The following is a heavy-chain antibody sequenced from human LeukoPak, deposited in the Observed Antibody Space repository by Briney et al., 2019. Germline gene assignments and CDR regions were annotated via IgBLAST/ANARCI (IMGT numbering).Heavy chain of an antibody. CDR2: ISYDGSNK. CDR3: ARGSIVVVPAAKPKIYYYYGMDV. D-gene: IGHD2-2*01. Sequence: PGGSLRLSCAASGFTFSSYAMHWVRQAPGKGLEWVAVISYDGSNKYYADSVKGRFTISRGNSKNTLYLQMNSLRAEDTAVYYCARGSIVVVPAAKPKIYYYYGMDVWGQGTTVTVSS. J-gene: IGHJ6*02. V-gene: IGHV3-30-3*01. CDR1: GFTFSSYA.